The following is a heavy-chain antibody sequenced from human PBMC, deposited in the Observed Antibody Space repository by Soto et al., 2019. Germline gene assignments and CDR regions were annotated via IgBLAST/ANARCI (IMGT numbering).Heavy chain of an antibody. CDR1: GFSLSTSGVG. CDR2: IYCDDDK. D-gene: IGHD3-10*01. V-gene: IGHV2-5*02. Sequence: QITLKESGPTLVKPTQTLTLTCTFSGFSLSTSGVGVGWIRQPPGKALEWLALIYCDDDKRYSPSLKSRLTITKDTSKKQVVLTMTNMDPVDTDTYYCAHRQHYGSGSYLERAFDYWGQGTLVTVAS. J-gene: IGHJ4*02. CDR3: AHRQHYGSGSYLERAFDY.